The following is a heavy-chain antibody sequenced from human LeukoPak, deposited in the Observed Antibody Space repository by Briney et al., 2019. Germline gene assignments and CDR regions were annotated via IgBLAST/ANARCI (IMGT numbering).Heavy chain of an antibody. V-gene: IGHV4-59*12. Sequence: PSETLSLTCTVSGGSISSYYWSWIRQPPGKGLEWIGYIYYSGSTYYNPSLKSRVTISVDTSKNQFSLKLSSVTAADTAVYYCARVYGSGSYSLGYYMDVWGKGTTVTVSS. CDR1: GGSISSYY. CDR2: IYYSGST. CDR3: ARVYGSGSYSLGYYMDV. D-gene: IGHD3-10*01. J-gene: IGHJ6*03.